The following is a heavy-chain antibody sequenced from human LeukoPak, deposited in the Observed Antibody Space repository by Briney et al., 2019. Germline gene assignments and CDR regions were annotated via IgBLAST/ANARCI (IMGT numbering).Heavy chain of an antibody. CDR3: AGDRKSGNFSGEFDH. J-gene: IGHJ5*02. D-gene: IGHD1-26*01. CDR2: IWYDGSNT. CDR1: GFTFTSYD. V-gene: IGHV3-33*01. Sequence: RPGGSLRLSCAASGFTFTSYDMHWVRQAPGKGLEWVALIWYDGSNTYYADSVRGRFTISRDNSKNTLYLQMNSLRAEDTAIYYCAGDRKSGNFSGEFDHWGQGTLVTVSS.